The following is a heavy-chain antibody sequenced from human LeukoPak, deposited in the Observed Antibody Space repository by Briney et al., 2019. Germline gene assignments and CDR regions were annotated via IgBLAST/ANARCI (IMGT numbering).Heavy chain of an antibody. J-gene: IGHJ4*02. V-gene: IGHV3-30-3*01. D-gene: IGHD3-10*01. CDR2: ISYDGSNK. CDR3: ARDHRGVRDYFDY. Sequence: GRSLRLSCAASGFTFSSYAIHWVRQAPGKGLEWVAVISYDGSNKHYADSVKGRFTISRDNSKNTLYLQMNSLRAEDTAVYYCARDHRGVRDYFDYWGQGTLVTVSS. CDR1: GFTFSSYA.